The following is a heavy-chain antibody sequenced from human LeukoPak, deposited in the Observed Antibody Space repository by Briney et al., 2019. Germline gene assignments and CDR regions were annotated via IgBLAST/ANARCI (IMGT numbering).Heavy chain of an antibody. D-gene: IGHD1-7*01. CDR3: ARAITGTTTAWFDP. CDR2: ISSNGGST. J-gene: IGHJ5*02. CDR1: GFTFSSYA. Sequence: GGSLRLSCAASGFTFSSYAMHWVRQAPGKGLEYVSAISSNGGSTYYANSVKGRFTISRDNSKNTLHLQMGSLRAEDMAVYYCARAITGTTTAWFDPWGQGTLVTVSS. V-gene: IGHV3-64*01.